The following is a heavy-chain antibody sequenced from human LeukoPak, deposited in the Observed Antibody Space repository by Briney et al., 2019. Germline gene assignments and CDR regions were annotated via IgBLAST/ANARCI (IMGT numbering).Heavy chain of an antibody. V-gene: IGHV3-23*01. CDR2: ISGSGGST. Sequence: GSLRLSCAASGFTFSSYAMSWVRQAPGKGLEWVSAISGSGGSTYYADSVRGRFTISRDNSKNTLYLQMNSLRAEDMAVYYCAKAYYYDSSGYSHYFDYWGQGTLVTVSS. J-gene: IGHJ4*02. CDR3: AKAYYYDSSGYSHYFDY. CDR1: GFTFSSYA. D-gene: IGHD3-22*01.